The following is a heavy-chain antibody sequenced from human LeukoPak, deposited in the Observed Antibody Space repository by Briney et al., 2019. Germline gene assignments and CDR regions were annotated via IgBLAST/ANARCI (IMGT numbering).Heavy chain of an antibody. V-gene: IGHV5-51*01. D-gene: IGHD3-9*01. CDR2: IYPGDSDT. J-gene: IGHJ4*02. CDR3: ARQQTYYDILTGYYPYYFDY. Sequence: GESLKISCKGSGYSFTSYWIGWVRQMPGKGLEWMGIIYPGDSDTRYSPSFQGQVTISADKSISTAYLQWSSLKASDTAMYYCARQQTYYDILTGYYPYYFDYWGQGTLVTVSS. CDR1: GYSFTSYW.